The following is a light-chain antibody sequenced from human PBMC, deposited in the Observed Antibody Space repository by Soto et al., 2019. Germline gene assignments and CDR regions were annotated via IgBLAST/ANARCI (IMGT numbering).Light chain of an antibody. J-gene: IGLJ3*02. Sequence: QSGLTHPASVSGSPGQSITISCTGSSSDIGRYNYVSGYQQLPGKAPKLIIYEVSNRPSGVSDRFSGSKSGNTASLSISGLQTEDEADYYCGSYTSATTWVFGGGTKLTVL. CDR2: EVS. CDR3: GSYTSATTWV. V-gene: IGLV2-14*03. CDR1: SSDIGRYNY.